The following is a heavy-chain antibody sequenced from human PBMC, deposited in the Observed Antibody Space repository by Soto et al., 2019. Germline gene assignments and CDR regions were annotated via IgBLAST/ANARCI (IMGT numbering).Heavy chain of an antibody. CDR1: GFTFNNYG. J-gene: IGHJ4*02. CDR3: AKAATVVTLYYFDY. CDR2: ITDSGGST. V-gene: IGHV3-23*01. Sequence: GGSLRLSCAASGFTFNNYGMSWVRQAPGKGLEWVSAITDSGGSTFYADSVKGRFTISRDNSKNTVYLQMNSLRAEDTAVYYCAKAATVVTLYYFDYWGQGTLVTVSS. D-gene: IGHD4-17*01.